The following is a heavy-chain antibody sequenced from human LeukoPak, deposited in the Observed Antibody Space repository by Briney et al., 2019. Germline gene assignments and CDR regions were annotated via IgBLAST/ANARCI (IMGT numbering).Heavy chain of an antibody. CDR2: IYSDDRT. V-gene: IGHV3-66*01. CDR3: ARGRGYSSSWLSLDY. CDR1: GFTVSRSY. J-gene: IGHJ4*02. Sequence: QSGGSLRLSCAASGFTVSRSYMIWVRQAPGKGLEWVSVIYSDDRTYYADSVKGRFTISRDNSKRTLNLQMNSLRVDDAAVYYCARGRGYSSSWLSLDYWGQGTLVTVSS. D-gene: IGHD6-13*01.